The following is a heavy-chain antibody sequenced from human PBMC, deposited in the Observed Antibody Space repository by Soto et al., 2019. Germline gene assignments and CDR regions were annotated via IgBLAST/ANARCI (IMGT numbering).Heavy chain of an antibody. CDR2: ISGSGGST. CDR3: AKSDGGRQWLVSDY. CDR1: GFTFSSYA. D-gene: IGHD6-19*01. J-gene: IGHJ4*02. V-gene: IGHV3-23*01. Sequence: GSLRLSCAASGFTFSSYAMSWVRQAPGKRLEWVSTISGSGGSTYYADSVKGRFTISRDNSKSTLYLQMNSLRVEDTAVYYCAKSDGGRQWLVSDYWGQGTLVTVSS.